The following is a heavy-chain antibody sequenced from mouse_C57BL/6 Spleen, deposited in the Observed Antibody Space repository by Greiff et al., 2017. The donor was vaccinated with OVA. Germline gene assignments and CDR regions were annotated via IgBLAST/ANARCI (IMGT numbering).Heavy chain of an antibody. Sequence: EVKLVESEGGLVQPGSSMKLSCTASGFTFSDYYMAWVRQVPEKGLEWVANINYDGSSTYYLDSLKSRFIISRDNAKNILYLQMSSLKSEDTATYYCARGGSYYYGSSYDAMDYWGQGTSVTVSS. CDR1: GFTFSDYY. D-gene: IGHD1-1*01. V-gene: IGHV5-16*01. J-gene: IGHJ4*01. CDR3: ARGGSYYYGSSYDAMDY. CDR2: INYDGSST.